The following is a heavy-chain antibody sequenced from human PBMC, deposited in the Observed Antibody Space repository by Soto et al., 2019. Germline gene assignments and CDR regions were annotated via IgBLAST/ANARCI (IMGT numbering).Heavy chain of an antibody. Sequence: ASVKVSCKASGYTFTSNSIGWVRQAPGQGLEWMGWINVYNGNTKYAQQLQGRVTLTTDTSTSTAYMDLRSLRSDDTAVYYCARELSDFWSGYYPQNYFDYWGQGTLVTVSS. V-gene: IGHV1-18*04. CDR3: ARELSDFWSGYYPQNYFDY. D-gene: IGHD3-3*01. CDR1: GYTFTSNS. CDR2: INVYNGNT. J-gene: IGHJ4*02.